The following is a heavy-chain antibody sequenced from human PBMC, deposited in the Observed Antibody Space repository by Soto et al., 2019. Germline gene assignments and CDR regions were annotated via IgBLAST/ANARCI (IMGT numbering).Heavy chain of an antibody. J-gene: IGHJ4*02. CDR3: ARARYIVVPFDR. V-gene: IGHV3-11*01. D-gene: IGHD2-15*01. Sequence: QVQLLESGGGLVEPGGSLRLSCAASGFTFSDYHMSWIRQAPGKGLEWISYISNRDNSIYYADSVKGRFTISRDVAKNSLYLQMNSLRAEDTAVYYCARARYIVVPFDRWVPGTLVTVSS. CDR2: ISNRDNSI. CDR1: GFTFSDYH.